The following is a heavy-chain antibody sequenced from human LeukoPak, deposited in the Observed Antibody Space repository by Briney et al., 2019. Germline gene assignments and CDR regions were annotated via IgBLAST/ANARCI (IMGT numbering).Heavy chain of an antibody. J-gene: IGHJ3*02. D-gene: IGHD1-26*01. CDR2: IKQDGSEK. V-gene: IGHV3-7*01. Sequence: PGGSLRLSGAASGFTFSSYWMSWVRQAPGKGLEWVANIKQDGSEKYYVDSVKGRFTISRDNSKNTLYLQMNSLRAEDTAVYYCARLGDAFDIWGQGTMVTVSS. CDR3: ARLGDAFDI. CDR1: GFTFSSYW.